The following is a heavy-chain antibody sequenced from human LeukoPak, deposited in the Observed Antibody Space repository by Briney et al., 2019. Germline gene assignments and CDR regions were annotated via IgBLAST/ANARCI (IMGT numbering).Heavy chain of an antibody. V-gene: IGHV1-46*01. CDR1: GYTFTSYY. J-gene: IGHJ4*02. CDR3: AAVDYPFH. D-gene: IGHD4-11*01. CDR2: INPSDSST. Sequence: ASVKVSCKASGYTFTSYYMHWVRQAPGQGLEWMGIINPSDSSTSFAQRFQGRVTMTRDTSTSTVYMELSSLRSEDTAVYYCAAVDYPFHWGQGTLVTVSS.